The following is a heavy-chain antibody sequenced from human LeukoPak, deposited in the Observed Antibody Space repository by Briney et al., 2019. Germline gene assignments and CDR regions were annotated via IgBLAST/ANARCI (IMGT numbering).Heavy chain of an antibody. V-gene: IGHV3-30*19. D-gene: IGHD2-15*01. CDR3: ARAYCSGGSCYPVD. CDR1: GFTFSSYG. J-gene: IGHJ4*02. CDR2: ISYDGSNK. Sequence: PGGSLRLSCAASGFTFSSYGMHWVRQAPGKGLEWVAVISYDGSNKYYADSVKGRFTISRDNSKNTLYLQMNSLRAEDTAVYYCARAYCSGGSCYPVDWGQGALVTVSS.